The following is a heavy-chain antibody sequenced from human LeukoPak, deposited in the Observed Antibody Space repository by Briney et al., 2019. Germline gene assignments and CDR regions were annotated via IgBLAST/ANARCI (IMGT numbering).Heavy chain of an antibody. V-gene: IGHV3-23*01. CDR1: GFTFSSYA. CDR2: ISDGGGST. Sequence: PGGSLRLSCAASGFTFSSYAMSWVRQAPGKGLEWVSVISDGGGSTHYADSVKGRFTISRDNSKNMLYLQMNSLQAEDTAVYYCAKAESSSWTYYFDYWGQGTLVTVSS. J-gene: IGHJ4*02. CDR3: AKAESSSWTYYFDY. D-gene: IGHD6-13*01.